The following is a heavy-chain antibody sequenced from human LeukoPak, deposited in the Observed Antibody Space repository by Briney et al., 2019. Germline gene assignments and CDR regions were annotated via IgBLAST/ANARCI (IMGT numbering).Heavy chain of an antibody. CDR2: IYYSGST. V-gene: IGHV4-39*01. Sequence: SETLSLTCTVSGGSISSSSYYWGWIRQPPGKGLEWIGSIYYSGSTYYNPSLKSRVTISVDTSKNQFSLKLSSVTAADTAVYYCARYYLGDWFDPWGQGTLVTVSS. CDR3: ARYYLGDWFDP. D-gene: IGHD3-10*01. J-gene: IGHJ5*02. CDR1: GGSISSSSYY.